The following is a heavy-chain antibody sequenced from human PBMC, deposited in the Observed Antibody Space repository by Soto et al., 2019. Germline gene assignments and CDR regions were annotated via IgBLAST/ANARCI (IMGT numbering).Heavy chain of an antibody. V-gene: IGHV1-2*04. J-gene: IGHJ6*03. Sequence: ASVKVSCKASGYTLTGYYMHWVRQAPGQGLEKMGWINPNSGGTNYAQKFQGWVTMTRDTSISTAYMELSRLRSDDTAVYYCARGDIVVVPAAIGSFYYMDVWGKGTTVTVSS. CDR1: GYTLTGYY. D-gene: IGHD2-2*01. CDR2: INPNSGGT. CDR3: ARGDIVVVPAAIGSFYYMDV.